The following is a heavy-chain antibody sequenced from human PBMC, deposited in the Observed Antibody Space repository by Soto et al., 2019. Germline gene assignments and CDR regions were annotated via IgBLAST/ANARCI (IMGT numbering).Heavy chain of an antibody. J-gene: IGHJ6*02. CDR2: IYYSGST. CDR1: GGSISSSSYY. D-gene: IGHD5-18*01. CDR3: ASHVDTAMWGLDV. Sequence: SETLSLTCTVSGGSISSSSYYWGWIRQPPGKGLEWIGSIYYSGSTYYNPSLKSRVTISVDTSKNQFSLKLSSVTAADTAVYYCASHVDTAMWGLDVWAQGTTVTVSS. V-gene: IGHV4-39*01.